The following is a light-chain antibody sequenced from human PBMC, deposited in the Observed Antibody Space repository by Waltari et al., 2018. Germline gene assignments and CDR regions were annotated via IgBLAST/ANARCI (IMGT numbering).Light chain of an antibody. V-gene: IGKV1-5*03. Sequence: DVQLTQYPSTLSASVGDRVTITCRASQSISSWLAWNQKKPGQAPQVLIYKAATLQSGVPSRFSGSGSGTEFTLTIDSLQPDDVATYYCLQYSNYSWTFGQGTKVEIK. CDR2: KAA. CDR1: QSISSW. J-gene: IGKJ1*01. CDR3: LQYSNYSWT.